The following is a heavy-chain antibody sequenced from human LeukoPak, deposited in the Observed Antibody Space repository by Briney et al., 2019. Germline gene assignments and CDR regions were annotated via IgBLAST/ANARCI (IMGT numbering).Heavy chain of an antibody. Sequence: ASVKVSCKASGYTFTGYYMHWVRQAPGQGLEWMGWINPNSGGTNYAQKFQGRVTMTRDTSISTAYMELSRLRSDDTAVYYCARVRVYSYGPYYFDYWDQGTLVTVSS. V-gene: IGHV1-2*02. D-gene: IGHD5-18*01. CDR1: GYTFTGYY. J-gene: IGHJ4*02. CDR2: INPNSGGT. CDR3: ARVRVYSYGPYYFDY.